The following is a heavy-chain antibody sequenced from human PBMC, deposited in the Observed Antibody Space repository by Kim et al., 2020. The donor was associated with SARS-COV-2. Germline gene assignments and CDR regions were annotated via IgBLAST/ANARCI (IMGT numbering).Heavy chain of an antibody. CDR1: GKSLSEFS. CDR3: ANAGEGYYGMGV. J-gene: IGHJ6*02. CDR2: LDSEDGES. Sequence: ASVKVSCKVSGKSLSEFSIHWVRLAPGKGLEWMGSLDSEDGESVYAQEFHGRLTMTEDTSTDTAYMQLSGLTSDDTAVYYCANAGEGYYGMGVWGQGTAVTVS. V-gene: IGHV1-24*01.